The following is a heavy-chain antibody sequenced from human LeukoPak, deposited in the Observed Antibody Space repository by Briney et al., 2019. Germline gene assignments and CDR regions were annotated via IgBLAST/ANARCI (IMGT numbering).Heavy chain of an antibody. CDR3: AKVGLYYYDSSGYYFDY. J-gene: IGHJ4*02. CDR1: GFTFSSYG. V-gene: IGHV3-30*18. D-gene: IGHD3-22*01. CDR2: ISYDGSNK. Sequence: PGRSLRLSCAASGFTFSSYGMHWVRQAPGKGLEWVAVISYDGSNKYYADSVKGRFTISRDNSKNTLYLQMNSLRAEDTAVYCCAKVGLYYYDSSGYYFDYWGQGTLVTVSS.